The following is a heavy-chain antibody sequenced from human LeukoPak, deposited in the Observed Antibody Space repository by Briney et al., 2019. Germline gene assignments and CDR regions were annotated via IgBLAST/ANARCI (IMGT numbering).Heavy chain of an antibody. CDR1: GFTFSSFA. CDR3: AKGMSTSWRTFDY. D-gene: IGHD6-13*01. CDR2: IGVRGVTK. Sequence: GGSLSLSCPASGFTFSSFAMSWVRQAPGKGLEWVSAIGVRGVTKYYADSVKGRFTTSRDNSKNTLYLQMNSLRAEDTAVYYCAKGMSTSWRTFDYWGQGALVTVSS. J-gene: IGHJ4*02. V-gene: IGHV3-23*01.